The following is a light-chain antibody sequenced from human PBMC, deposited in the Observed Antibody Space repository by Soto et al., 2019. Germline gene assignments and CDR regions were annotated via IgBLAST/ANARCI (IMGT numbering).Light chain of an antibody. CDR2: DAS. V-gene: IGKV3-11*01. Sequence: EIVLTQSPATLSLSPGERATLSCRASQSVRSYLAWYQQKPGQAPRLLIYDASNSATGIPARFSGSGSGTDFTLTISSLEPEDFAVYYCQQRSNWPLTFGGGTKVDIK. CDR3: QQRSNWPLT. CDR1: QSVRSY. J-gene: IGKJ4*01.